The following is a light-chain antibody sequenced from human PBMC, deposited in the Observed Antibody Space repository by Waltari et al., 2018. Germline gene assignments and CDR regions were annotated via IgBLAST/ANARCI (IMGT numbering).Light chain of an antibody. J-gene: IGLJ1*01. CDR3: CSSAGNPYV. V-gene: IGLV2-11*01. Sequence: SALTQPRSVSGAPGQSVTISCTGTSRHVGPYHFVSWYQQRPGQAPKLILYDVNKRPSGVPDRFSASKSGNTASLTISGLQPEDEADYHCCSSAGNPYVFGTGTEVTVL. CDR2: DVN. CDR1: SRHVGPYHF.